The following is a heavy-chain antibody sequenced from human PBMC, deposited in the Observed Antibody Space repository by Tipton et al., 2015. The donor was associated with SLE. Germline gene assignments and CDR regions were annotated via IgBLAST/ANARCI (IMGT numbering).Heavy chain of an antibody. D-gene: IGHD3-3*01. J-gene: IGHJ4*02. V-gene: IGHV3-30*02. CDR1: GFTFSSYG. Sequence: SLRLSCAASGFTFSSYGMHWVRQAPGKGLEWVAFIRYDGSNKYYADSVKGRFTISRDNSKNTLYLQMNSLRAEDTAVYYCARDPAIFGVVYGDYWGQGTLVTVSS. CDR3: ARDPAIFGVVYGDY. CDR2: IRYDGSNK.